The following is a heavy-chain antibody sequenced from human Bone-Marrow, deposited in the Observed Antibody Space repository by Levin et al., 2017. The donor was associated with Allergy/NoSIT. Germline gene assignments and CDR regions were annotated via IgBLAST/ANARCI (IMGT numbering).Heavy chain of an antibody. Sequence: GESLKISCAASGFTFSDYYLSWIRQAPGKGLEWISYISGSDSNIKYADSVKGRFTISRDNAKSSLYLQMNSLRAEDTAMYYCARRSQLLDDAFDIWGQGTMVNVSS. V-gene: IGHV3-11*01. CDR1: GFTFSDYY. CDR2: ISGSDSNI. J-gene: IGHJ3*02. CDR3: ARRSQLLDDAFDI. D-gene: IGHD2-2*01.